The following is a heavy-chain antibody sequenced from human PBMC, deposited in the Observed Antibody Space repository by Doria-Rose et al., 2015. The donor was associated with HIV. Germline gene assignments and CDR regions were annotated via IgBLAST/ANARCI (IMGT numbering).Heavy chain of an antibody. V-gene: IGHV4-59*01. CDR2: IFKTGST. J-gene: IGHJ4*02. D-gene: IGHD1-26*01. CDR1: GGSISHYY. Sequence: QVQLQESGPGLVKPSETLSLTCSVSGGSISHYYWSWIRQPPGKGLGYIGEIFKTGSTNHSPALKSRVSMSIDTPKNKFSLRLSSVTAADTAVYYCARVLSGTYDYWGQGTLVTVSS. CDR3: ARVLSGTYDY.